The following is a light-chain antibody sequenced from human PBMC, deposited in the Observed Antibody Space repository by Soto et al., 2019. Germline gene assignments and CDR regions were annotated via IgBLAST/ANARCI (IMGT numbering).Light chain of an antibody. Sequence: QSALTQPASVSGSPGQSITISCTGTSSDLGGYDYVSWYQQHPSKAPKLMIYDVSNRPSGVSNRFSGSKSGNTASLTISGLQAEDEAEYYCSSYTRSSTVVFGGGTQLTVL. J-gene: IGLJ2*01. CDR3: SSYTRSSTVV. CDR2: DVS. CDR1: SSDLGGYDY. V-gene: IGLV2-14*01.